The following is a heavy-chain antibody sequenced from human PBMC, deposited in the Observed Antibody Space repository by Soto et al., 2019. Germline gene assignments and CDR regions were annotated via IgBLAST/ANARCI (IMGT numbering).Heavy chain of an antibody. V-gene: IGHV5-51*01. CDR1: GYSFTSYW. D-gene: IGHD3-22*01. J-gene: IGHJ4*02. Sequence: PGESLKISCKGSGYSFTSYWIGWVRQMPGKGLEWMGIIYPGDSDTRYSPSFQGQVTISADKSISTAYLQWSSLKASDTAMYYCARHDSRTTRHYYDSSLDYWGQGTLVTVSS. CDR2: IYPGDSDT. CDR3: ARHDSRTTRHYYDSSLDY.